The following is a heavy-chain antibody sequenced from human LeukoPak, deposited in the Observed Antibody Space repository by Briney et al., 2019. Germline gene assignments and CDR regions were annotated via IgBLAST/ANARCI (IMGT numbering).Heavy chain of an antibody. CDR1: GFTFSSYS. CDR2: ISSSSSYI. CDR3: AKDGRYYYAADAFDI. J-gene: IGHJ3*02. Sequence: GGSLRLSCAASGFTFSSYSMNWVRQAPGKGLEWVSSISSSSSYIYYADSVKGRFTISRDNAKNSLYLQMNSLRAEDTAVYYCAKDGRYYYAADAFDIWGQGTMVTVSS. D-gene: IGHD3-10*01. V-gene: IGHV3-21*01.